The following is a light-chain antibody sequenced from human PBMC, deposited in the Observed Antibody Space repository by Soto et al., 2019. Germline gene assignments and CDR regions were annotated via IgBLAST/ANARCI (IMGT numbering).Light chain of an antibody. CDR2: AAS. J-gene: IGKJ4*01. CDR1: QSVSANF. CDR3: HQYENLPLT. V-gene: IGKV3-20*01. Sequence: EIVLTQSPGTLSLSPGERATLSCRASQSVSANFVAWYQQKPGQPPRLFIFAASGRAAGIPDRFSGSGSGTDFTLTISRLEPEDFATYFCHQYENLPLTFGGGTKV.